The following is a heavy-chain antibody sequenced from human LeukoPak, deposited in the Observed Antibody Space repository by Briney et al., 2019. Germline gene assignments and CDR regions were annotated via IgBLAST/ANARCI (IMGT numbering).Heavy chain of an antibody. CDR2: IKQDGSEK. Sequence: GGSLRLSCAASGFTFSDYYMSWIRQAPGKGLEWVAKIKQDGSEKYYVDSVKGRFTISRDNAESSLYLQVNSLRAEDTAVYYCVRDPRSFHFWGQGTLVTVSS. D-gene: IGHD3-16*02. J-gene: IGHJ1*01. CDR3: VRDPRSFHF. V-gene: IGHV3-7*01. CDR1: GFTFSDYY.